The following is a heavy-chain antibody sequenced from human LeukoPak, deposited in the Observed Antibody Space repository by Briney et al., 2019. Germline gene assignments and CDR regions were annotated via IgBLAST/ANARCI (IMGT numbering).Heavy chain of an antibody. V-gene: IGHV3-23*01. Sequence: GESLKISCQGPGYSFSTYWITWVRQMPGKGLEWVSAISGSGGSTYYADSVKGRFTISRDNSKNTLYLQMNSLRAEDTAVYYCAKGPAMVRVPIRGYWGQGTLVTVSS. CDR2: ISGSGGST. J-gene: IGHJ4*02. D-gene: IGHD3-10*01. CDR3: AKGPAMVRVPIRGY. CDR1: GYSFSTYW.